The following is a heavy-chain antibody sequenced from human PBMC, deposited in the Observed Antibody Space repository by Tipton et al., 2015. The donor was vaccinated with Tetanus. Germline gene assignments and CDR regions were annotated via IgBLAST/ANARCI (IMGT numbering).Heavy chain of an antibody. Sequence: GLVKPSETLSLTCTVSGGSISSFYWYWIRQPPGKGLEWIAYIYQNGDANYNPSLQSRVTISVDTSKNQFSLQLAFVTAADTAIYYRARERIEAFHYHGLDVWGPGTTVTVSS. CDR3: ARERIEAFHYHGLDV. D-gene: IGHD2-21*01. CDR1: GGSISSFY. CDR2: IYQNGDA. J-gene: IGHJ6*02. V-gene: IGHV4-59*01.